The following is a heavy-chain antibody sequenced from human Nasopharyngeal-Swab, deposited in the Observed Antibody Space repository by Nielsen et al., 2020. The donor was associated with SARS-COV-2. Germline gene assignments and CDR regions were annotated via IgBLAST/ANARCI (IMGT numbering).Heavy chain of an antibody. J-gene: IGHJ4*02. CDR3: ARVRSGGSCYVFDY. CDR1: GGSISSGDYY. CDR2: IYYSGST. Sequence: LRLSCTVSGGSISSGDYYWSWIRQPPGKGLEWIGYIYYSGSTYYNPSLKSRVTISVDTSKNQFSLKLSSVTAADTAVYYCARVRSGGSCYVFDYWGQGTLVTVSS. D-gene: IGHD2-15*01. V-gene: IGHV4-30-4*01.